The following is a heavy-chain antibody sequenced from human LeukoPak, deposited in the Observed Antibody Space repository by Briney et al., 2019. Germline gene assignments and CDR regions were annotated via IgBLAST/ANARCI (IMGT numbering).Heavy chain of an antibody. D-gene: IGHD3-9*01. Sequence: GASVKVSFKASGGTFSSYAINWVRQAPGQGLEWMGGITPMFGTAKYAQKFQGRATITADESTSTAYMELSSLRSEDTAVYYCARDSSEFRSLIFHWGQGTLVTVSS. J-gene: IGHJ1*01. CDR3: ARDSSEFRSLIFH. CDR2: ITPMFGTA. CDR1: GGTFSSYA. V-gene: IGHV1-69*13.